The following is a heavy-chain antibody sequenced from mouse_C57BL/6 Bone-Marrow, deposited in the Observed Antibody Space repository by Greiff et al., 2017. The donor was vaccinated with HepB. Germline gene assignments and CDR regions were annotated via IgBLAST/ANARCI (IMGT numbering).Heavy chain of an antibody. CDR2: IRSKSNNYAT. CDR3: VRQSDSY. CDR1: GFSFNTYA. Sequence: EVKLLESGGGLVQPKGSLKLSCAASGFSFNTYAMNWVRQAPGKGLEWVARIRSKSNNYATYYADSVKDRFTISRDDSESMLYLQMNNLKTEDTAMYYCVRQSDSYWGQGTLVTVSA. J-gene: IGHJ3*01. V-gene: IGHV10-1*01.